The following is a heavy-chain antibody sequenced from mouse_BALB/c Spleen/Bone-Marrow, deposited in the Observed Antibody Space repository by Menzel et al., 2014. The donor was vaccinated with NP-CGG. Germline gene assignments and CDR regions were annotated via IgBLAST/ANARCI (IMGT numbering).Heavy chain of an antibody. V-gene: IGHV5-6-3*01. J-gene: IGHJ2*01. Sequence: EVKLVESGGGLVQPGGSLKLSCAASGFTFSSYGMSRVRQTPDKRLELVATINSNGGSTYYPDSVKGRFTISRDTAKNTLYLQMSSLKSEETAMYYCVRGNYGNYVDYFDFWGQGTTLTVSS. CDR2: INSNGGST. D-gene: IGHD2-1*01. CDR1: GFTFSSYG. CDR3: VRGNYGNYVDYFDF.